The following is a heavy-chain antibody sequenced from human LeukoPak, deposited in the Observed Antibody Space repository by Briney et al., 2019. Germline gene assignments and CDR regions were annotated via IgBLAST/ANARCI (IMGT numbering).Heavy chain of an antibody. J-gene: IGHJ5*02. V-gene: IGHV1-69*13. CDR3: ASGQYKANNWFDP. CDR2: IIPIFGTA. D-gene: IGHD3-9*01. Sequence: RASVKVSCKASGGTFSSYAISWVRQAPGQGLEWMGGIIPIFGTANYAQKFQGRVTITADESTSTAYMELSSLRSEDTAVYYCASGQYKANNWFDPWGQGTLVTVSS. CDR1: GGTFSSYA.